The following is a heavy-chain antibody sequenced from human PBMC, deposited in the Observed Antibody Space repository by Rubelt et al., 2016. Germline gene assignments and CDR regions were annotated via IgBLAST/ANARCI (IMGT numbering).Heavy chain of an antibody. J-gene: IGHJ6*02. D-gene: IGHD3-16*01. CDR1: GGSFSGYY. CDR3: ARGRLGYGMDV. CDR2: INHSGST. Sequence: QLQLQESGPGLVKPSETLSLTCAVYGGSFSGYYWSWIRQPPGKGLEWIGEINHSGSTNYNPSLQSRVTISVDTSKNQFSRKLSSVTAAETAVYYCARGRLGYGMDVWGQGTTVTVSS. V-gene: IGHV4-34*01.